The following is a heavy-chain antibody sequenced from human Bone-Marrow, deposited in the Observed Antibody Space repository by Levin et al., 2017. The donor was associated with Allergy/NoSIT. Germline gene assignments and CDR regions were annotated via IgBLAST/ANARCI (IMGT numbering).Heavy chain of an antibody. V-gene: IGHV4-61*02. CDR2: IYLTGST. Sequence: LRLSCSVSGDFVSAGSSYWTWIRQPAGTGLEWIGRIYLTGSTTYNPSFDVRVTISASLARNHFTLTLPSLTAADTAVYYCARGIHCGKDACYEASNWLDSWGQGILVTVSS. CDR3: ARGIHCGKDACYEASNWLDS. CDR1: GDFVSAGSSY. J-gene: IGHJ5*01. D-gene: IGHD5-18*01.